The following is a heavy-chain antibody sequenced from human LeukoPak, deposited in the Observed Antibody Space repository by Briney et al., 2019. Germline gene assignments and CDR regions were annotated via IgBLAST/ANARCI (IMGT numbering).Heavy chain of an antibody. CDR1: GFTFSTAG. CDR3: ARDPSRLLRVGHSDS. V-gene: IGHV3-21*01. Sequence: GGSLRLSCAASGFTFSTAGMNWVRQVPGKGLEWVSSIELDSSDIYYAASVRGRFTISRYNASNSVYLQMNSLRVEDQSLYYCARDPSRLLRVGHSDSWGQGTLVAVSS. CDR2: IELDSSDI. D-gene: IGHD3-22*01. J-gene: IGHJ4*02.